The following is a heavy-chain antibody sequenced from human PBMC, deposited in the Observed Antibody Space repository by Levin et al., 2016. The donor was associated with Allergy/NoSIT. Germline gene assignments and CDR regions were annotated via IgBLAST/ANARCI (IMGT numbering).Heavy chain of an antibody. J-gene: IGHJ4*02. CDR3: ARDSPGSSYFDY. D-gene: IGHD1-26*01. CDR2: IYYSGAT. Sequence: RQAPGKGLEWIGYIYYSGATNYNPSLKSRVTVSVDTSKNQFSLKLISVTAADTAVYYCARDSPGSSYFDYWGQGTLVTVSS. V-gene: IGHV4-59*01.